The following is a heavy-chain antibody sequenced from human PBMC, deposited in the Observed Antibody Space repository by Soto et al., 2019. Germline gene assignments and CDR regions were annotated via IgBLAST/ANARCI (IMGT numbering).Heavy chain of an antibody. Sequence: QVQLVQSGAEVKKPGASVKVSCKASGYTFTSYDINWVRQATGQGLEWMGWMNPNSGNTGYAQKFQGRVTMTRNTPISTANRKRSSLRSEDRAVYYCARRARRYCTNGVCYNSGFDPWGQGTLVTVSS. J-gene: IGHJ5*02. CDR3: ARRARRYCTNGVCYNSGFDP. D-gene: IGHD2-8*01. V-gene: IGHV1-8*01. CDR2: MNPNSGNT. CDR1: GYTFTSYD.